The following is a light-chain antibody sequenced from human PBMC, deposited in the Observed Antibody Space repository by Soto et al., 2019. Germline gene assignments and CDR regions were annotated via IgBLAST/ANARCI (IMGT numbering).Light chain of an antibody. V-gene: IGKV3-15*01. CDR2: GAS. Sequence: EIVITQSPATLSVSPGERATLYCRASQSVSSNLAWYQQKPGQAPRLLIYGASTRATGIPARFSGSGSGTEFTLTISSLQSEDFAVYYCQQYNNWPRTFGQGTKVEFK. J-gene: IGKJ1*01. CDR3: QQYNNWPRT. CDR1: QSVSSN.